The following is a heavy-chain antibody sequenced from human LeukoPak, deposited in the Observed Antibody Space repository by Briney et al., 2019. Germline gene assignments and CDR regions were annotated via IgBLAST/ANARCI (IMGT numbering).Heavy chain of an antibody. J-gene: IGHJ6*03. V-gene: IGHV1-8*01. CDR2: MNPNSGNT. Sequence: ASVNVSCKASGYTFTSYDINWVRQATGQGLEWMGWMNPNSGNTGYAQKFQGRVTMTRNTSISTAYMELSSLRSEDTAVYYCARGVGITSYYYYYMDVWGKGTTVTISS. CDR1: GYTFTSYD. CDR3: ARGVGITSYYYYYMDV. D-gene: IGHD1-14*01.